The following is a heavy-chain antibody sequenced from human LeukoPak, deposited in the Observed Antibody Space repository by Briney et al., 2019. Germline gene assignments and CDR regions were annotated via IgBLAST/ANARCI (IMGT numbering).Heavy chain of an antibody. Sequence: GGSLRLSCAASGFTFSSYAMTWVRQAPGKGLEWVSAISASGGSTYYADSVKGRFTISRDNSKNTLYLQMNSLRVEDTALYHCARKGLGGELGGFDSWGQGTLVTVSS. D-gene: IGHD1-7*01. CDR3: ARKGLGGELGGFDS. CDR2: ISASGGST. V-gene: IGHV3-23*01. CDR1: GFTFSSYA. J-gene: IGHJ4*02.